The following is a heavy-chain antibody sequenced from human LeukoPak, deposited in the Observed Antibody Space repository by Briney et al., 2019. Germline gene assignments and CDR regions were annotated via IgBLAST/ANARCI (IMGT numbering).Heavy chain of an antibody. V-gene: IGHV4-59*10. Sequence: SETLSLTCAVYGGSFSGYYWSWIRQPPGKGLEWIGRIYTSGSTNYNPSLKSRVTISVDTSKNQFSLKLSSVTAADTAVYYCARGARYYYYMDVWGKGTTVTVSS. CDR3: ARGARYYYYMDV. J-gene: IGHJ6*03. CDR1: GGSFSGYY. CDR2: IYTSGST. D-gene: IGHD3-16*01.